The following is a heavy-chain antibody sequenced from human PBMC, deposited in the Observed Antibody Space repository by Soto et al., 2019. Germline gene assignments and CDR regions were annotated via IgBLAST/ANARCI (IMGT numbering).Heavy chain of an antibody. CDR2: ISGSGGST. Sequence: EVQLLESGGGLVQSGGSLRLSCAASGFTFSSYAMSWVRQAPGKGLEWVSAISGSGGSTYYADSVKGRFTISRDNSKDTRSRQRNSLRAEDTSVYYCAKRFGESSGQFVDYWGQGTLVIFSS. D-gene: IGHD3-10*01. J-gene: IGHJ4*02. V-gene: IGHV3-23*01. CDR3: AKRFGESSGQFVDY. CDR1: GFTFSSYA.